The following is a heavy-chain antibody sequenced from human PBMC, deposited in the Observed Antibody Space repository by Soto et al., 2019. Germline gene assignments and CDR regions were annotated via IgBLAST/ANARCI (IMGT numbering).Heavy chain of an antibody. CDR1: GFTSGSYA. CDR2: ISYDGSNK. D-gene: IGHD5-18*01. Sequence: PGGSLRLSCAATGFTSGSYAMHWVRQAPGKGLEWVAVISYDGSNKYYADSVKGRFTISRDNSKNTLYLQMNSLRAEDTAVYYCARDGVQLSGMDVWGQGTTVTVSS. J-gene: IGHJ6*02. CDR3: ARDGVQLSGMDV. V-gene: IGHV3-30-3*01.